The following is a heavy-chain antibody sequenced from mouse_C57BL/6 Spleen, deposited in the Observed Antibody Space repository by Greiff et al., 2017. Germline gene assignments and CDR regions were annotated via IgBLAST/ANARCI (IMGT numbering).Heavy chain of an antibody. CDR3: AKGFDY. Sequence: QVQLQQSGPELVKPGASVKISCTASGYAFSSSWMTWVKQRPGKGLEWIGRIYPGDGDTNYNGKFKGKATLTEDKSSSTAYMQLSSLTSEDSAVYFGAKGFDYWGQGTTLTVSS. V-gene: IGHV1-82*01. J-gene: IGHJ2*01. CDR1: GYAFSSSW. CDR2: IYPGDGDT.